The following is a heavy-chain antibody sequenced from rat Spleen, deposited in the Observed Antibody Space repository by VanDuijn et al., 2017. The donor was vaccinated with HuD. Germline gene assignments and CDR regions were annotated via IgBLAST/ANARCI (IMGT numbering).Heavy chain of an antibody. CDR3: ARHAYGGYEAFDY. CDR2: MRYDGDT. Sequence: QVQLKESGPGLVQPSQTLSLTCTVPGFSLTGTNVHWVRQPPGKGLEWMGRMRYDGDTYYNSALKSRLSISRDTSKNQVFLKVTSLQPEDTGTYYCARHAYGGYEAFDYWGQGVMVTVSS. CDR1: GFSLTGTN. D-gene: IGHD1-11*01. V-gene: IGHV2-63*01. J-gene: IGHJ2*01.